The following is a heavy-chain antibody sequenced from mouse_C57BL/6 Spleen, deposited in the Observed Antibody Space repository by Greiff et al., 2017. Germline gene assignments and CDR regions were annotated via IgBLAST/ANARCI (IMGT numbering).Heavy chain of an antibody. Sequence: VQLQQSGAELVRPGASVTLSCKASGYTFTDYEMHWVKQTPVHGLEWIGAIDPETGGTAYNQKFKGKAILTADKSSSTAYMELRSLTSEDSAVYYCTRYSDFYDIDYWGQGTTLTVSS. V-gene: IGHV1-15*01. J-gene: IGHJ2*01. D-gene: IGHD2-12*01. CDR3: TRYSDFYDIDY. CDR2: IDPETGGT. CDR1: GYTFTDYE.